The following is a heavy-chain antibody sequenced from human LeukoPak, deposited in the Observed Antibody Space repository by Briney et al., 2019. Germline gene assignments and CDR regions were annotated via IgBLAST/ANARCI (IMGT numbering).Heavy chain of an antibody. D-gene: IGHD2-21*01. CDR2: VKSKPDGGTT. Sequence: GGSLRLSCAASGFTFSNAWMNWVRQAPGKGLEWVGRVKSKPDGGTTAYAAPVKGRFTISRDDSKNTVSLQMISLKAEDTAVYYCTTRGDAVSNAFNYWGQGTLVTVSS. CDR3: TTRGDAVSNAFNY. CDR1: GFTFSNAW. V-gene: IGHV3-15*01. J-gene: IGHJ4*02.